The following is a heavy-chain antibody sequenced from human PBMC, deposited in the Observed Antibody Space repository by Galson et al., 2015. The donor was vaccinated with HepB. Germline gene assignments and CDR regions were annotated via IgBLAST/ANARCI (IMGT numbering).Heavy chain of an antibody. D-gene: IGHD5-12*01. Sequence: SLRLSCAASGFTFNNYAMFWVRQAPGKGLEWVAVISYDASDKYYADSVKGRFTISRDNSKNALYLQMNSLRAEETAVYYCARDRREYSGFDAGALDIWGQGTMVTVSS. V-gene: IGHV3-30-3*01. J-gene: IGHJ3*02. CDR3: ARDRREYSGFDAGALDI. CDR1: GFTFNNYA. CDR2: ISYDASDK.